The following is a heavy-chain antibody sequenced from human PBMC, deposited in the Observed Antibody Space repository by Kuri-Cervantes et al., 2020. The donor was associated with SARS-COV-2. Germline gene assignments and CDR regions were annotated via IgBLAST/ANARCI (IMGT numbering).Heavy chain of an antibody. CDR1: GFTFSSYA. V-gene: IGHV4-34*01. CDR2: INHSGST. Sequence: GSLRLSCAASGFTFSSYAMSWVRQAPGKGLEWIGEINHSGSTNYNPSLKSRVTISVDTSKNQFSLKLSSVTAADTAVYYCARGTKWASGSGSYYPFYYYYYYGMDVWGQGTTVTVSS. D-gene: IGHD3-10*01. J-gene: IGHJ6*02. CDR3: ARGTKWASGSGSYYPFYYYYYYGMDV.